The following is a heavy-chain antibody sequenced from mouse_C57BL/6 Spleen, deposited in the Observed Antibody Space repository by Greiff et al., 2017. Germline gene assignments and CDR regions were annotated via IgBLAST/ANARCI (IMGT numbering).Heavy chain of an antibody. CDR2: INPTNGGT. CDR1: GYTFTDYN. Sequence: EVKLLESGPELVKPGASVKMSCKASGYTFTDYNMHWVKQSPGKSLEWIGYINPTNGGTSYNQKFKGKATLTVNKSSSTSYMELRSLTSEDSAVYYCNYYGSSYWDFDVWGTGTTVTVSS. V-gene: IGHV1-22*01. D-gene: IGHD1-1*01. CDR3: NYYGSSYWDFDV. J-gene: IGHJ1*03.